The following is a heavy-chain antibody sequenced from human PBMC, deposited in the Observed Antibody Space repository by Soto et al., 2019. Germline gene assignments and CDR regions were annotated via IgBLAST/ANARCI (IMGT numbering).Heavy chain of an antibody. CDR3: ARDSIAARWGYYYYGMDV. V-gene: IGHV4-38-2*02. J-gene: IGHJ6*02. CDR2: IYRSGST. Sequence: SETLSLTCAVSGYSISSGYYWGWIRQPPGKGLEWIGSIYRSGSTYYNPSLKSRVTISVDTSKNQFSLKLSSVTAADTAVYYCARDSIAARWGYYYYGMDVWGQGTTVTVSS. D-gene: IGHD6-6*01. CDR1: GYSISSGYY.